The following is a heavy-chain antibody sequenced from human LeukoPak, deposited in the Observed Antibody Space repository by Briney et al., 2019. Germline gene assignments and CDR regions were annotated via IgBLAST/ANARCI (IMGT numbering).Heavy chain of an antibody. CDR1: GFTFSSYW. Sequence: GGSLRLSCAASGFTFSSYWMSWVRQAPGKGLEWVANIKQDGSEKYYVDSVKGRFTISRDNAKNSLYLQMNSLRAEDTAVYYCAMWDSSGYYLGWGRGTLVTVSS. D-gene: IGHD3-22*01. CDR3: AMWDSSGYYLG. J-gene: IGHJ4*02. V-gene: IGHV3-7*01. CDR2: IKQDGSEK.